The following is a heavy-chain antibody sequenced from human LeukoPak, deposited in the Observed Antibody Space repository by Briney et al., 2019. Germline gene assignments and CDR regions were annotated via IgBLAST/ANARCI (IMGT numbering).Heavy chain of an antibody. J-gene: IGHJ4*02. V-gene: IGHV3-23*01. CDR2: ITASGDST. CDR1: GFTFSAYA. CDR3: LRSTINNFDY. D-gene: IGHD1-1*01. Sequence: GGSLRLSRAAYGFTFSAYALSWVRQSPGKALEWVSSITASGDSTFYADSVKGRFAISRDQSKSRLNLQMDSLRAEDTATYYCLRSTINNFDYWGQGTLVTVSS.